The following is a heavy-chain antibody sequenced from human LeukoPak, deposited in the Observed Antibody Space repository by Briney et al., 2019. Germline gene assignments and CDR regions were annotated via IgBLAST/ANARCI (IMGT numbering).Heavy chain of an antibody. V-gene: IGHV4-34*01. J-gene: IGHJ4*02. CDR3: ARRGVGTSGYYTF. D-gene: IGHD3-3*01. Sequence: SETLSLTCGVYGGSFSGYYWSWLRQPPGKGLEWIGEINHSGSTNYNSSLKSRVSISIDTSKNQFSLKLSSVTAADTAVYYCARRGVGTSGYYTFWGQGTLVTVSS. CDR1: GGSFSGYY. CDR2: INHSGST.